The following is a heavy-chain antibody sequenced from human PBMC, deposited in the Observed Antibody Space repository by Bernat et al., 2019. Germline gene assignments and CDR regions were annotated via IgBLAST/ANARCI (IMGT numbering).Heavy chain of an antibody. D-gene: IGHD2-15*01. V-gene: IGHV3-30*07. J-gene: IGHJ6*03. Sequence: QVQLVESGGGVVQPGRSLRLSCAASGFTFRSYAMQWVRQAPGKGLEWVAFISYDGSDKYYADSVKGRFTISRDNSKNTLYLQMNSLRAEDTAVYYCARGYCSGGSCYSLDVWGKGTTVTVSS. CDR3: ARGYCSGGSCYSLDV. CDR2: ISYDGSDK. CDR1: GFTFRSYA.